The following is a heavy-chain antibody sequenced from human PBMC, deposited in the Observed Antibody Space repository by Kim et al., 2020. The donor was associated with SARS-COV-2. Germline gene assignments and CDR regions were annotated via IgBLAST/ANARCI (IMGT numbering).Heavy chain of an antibody. D-gene: IGHD1-26*01. J-gene: IGHJ4*02. V-gene: IGHV1-69*01. CDR3: ARDRGAGSYLVDY. Sequence: NYAQNFQGRVSITADESTSTAYVDLSSLRSEDTAVYYCARDRGAGSYLVDYWGQGTLVTVPS.